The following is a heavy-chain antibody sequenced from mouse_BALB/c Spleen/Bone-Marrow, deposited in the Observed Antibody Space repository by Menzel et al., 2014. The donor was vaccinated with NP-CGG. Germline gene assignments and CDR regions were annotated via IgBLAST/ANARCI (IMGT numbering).Heavy chain of an antibody. CDR1: GYTFTDYY. V-gene: IGHV1-26*01. Sequence: VQLQQSGPELVKPGASVKMSCKASGYTFTDYYMTWVKQSHGKSLEWIGDINPTNGDTFYNQKFKGKATLTVDRSSSTANMQLDSLTSEDSAVYYCTMGVRLYWFFDVWGAGTTVTVSS. J-gene: IGHJ1*01. CDR2: INPTNGDT. CDR3: TMGVRLYWFFDV. D-gene: IGHD2-14*01.